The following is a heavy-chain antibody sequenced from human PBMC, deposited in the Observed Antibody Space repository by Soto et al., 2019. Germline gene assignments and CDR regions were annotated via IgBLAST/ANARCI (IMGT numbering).Heavy chain of an antibody. V-gene: IGHV3-23*01. CDR1: GFTFNTFA. CDR2: ISATGAVT. J-gene: IGHJ5*02. CDR3: AKMGRTGWLRLPIGS. Sequence: GGSLRLSCAASGFTFNTFAMTWVRQAPGKGLEWVSSISATGAVTSDADAVKGRFSTSRDNSNKTLYLHMNDLRADDTAVYYCAKMGRTGWLRLPIGSWGQGTLVTVSS. D-gene: IGHD6-19*01.